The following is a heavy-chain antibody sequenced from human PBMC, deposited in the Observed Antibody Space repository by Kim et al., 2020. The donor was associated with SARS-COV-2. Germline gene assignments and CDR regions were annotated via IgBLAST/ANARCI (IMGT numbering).Heavy chain of an antibody. Sequence: SETLSLTCTVSGGSISSSSYYWGWIRQPPGKGLEWIGSIYYSGSTYYNPSLKSRVTISVDTSKNQFSLKLSSVTAADTAVYYCARVGAKPGYYYYYGMDVWGQGTTVTVSS. CDR3: ARVGAKPGYYYYYGMDV. J-gene: IGHJ6*02. D-gene: IGHD1-26*01. V-gene: IGHV4-39*01. CDR1: GGSISSSSYY. CDR2: IYYSGST.